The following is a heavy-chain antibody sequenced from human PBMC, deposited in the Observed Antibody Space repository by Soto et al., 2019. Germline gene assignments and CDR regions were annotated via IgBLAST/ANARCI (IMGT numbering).Heavy chain of an antibody. J-gene: IGHJ6*02. CDR2: IYYSGST. Sequence: PSETLSLTCTVSGGSISSSGYYWSWIRQHPGKGLEWIGYIYYSGSTYYNPSLKSRVTISVDTSKNQFSLKLSSVTAADTAVYYCARGGDSPCYYYGMDVWGQGTTVTVSS. D-gene: IGHD4-17*01. V-gene: IGHV4-31*03. CDR3: ARGGDSPCYYYGMDV. CDR1: GGSISSSGYY.